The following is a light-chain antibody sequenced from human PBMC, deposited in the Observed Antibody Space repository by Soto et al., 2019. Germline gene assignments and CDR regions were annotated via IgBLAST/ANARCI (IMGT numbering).Light chain of an antibody. CDR1: SSDVGGYKY. J-gene: IGLJ1*01. Sequence: QAVLTQPASVSGSPGQSITISCTGTSSDVGGYKYVSWYQQHPGKAPKLMIYEVSNRPSGVSNRFSGSKSGNTASLTISGRQAEDEADYYCSSYTSNNTRVFGTGTKLTV. V-gene: IGLV2-14*01. CDR3: SSYTSNNTRV. CDR2: EVS.